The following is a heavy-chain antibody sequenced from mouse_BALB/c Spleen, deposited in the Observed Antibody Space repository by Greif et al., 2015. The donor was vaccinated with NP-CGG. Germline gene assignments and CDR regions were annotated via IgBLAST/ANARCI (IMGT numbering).Heavy chain of an antibody. CDR2: IYPGSGNT. CDR3: ARRTGTEAMDY. V-gene: IGHV1-84*02. D-gene: IGHD4-1*01. CDR1: GYTFTDYY. J-gene: IGHJ4*01. Sequence: LMESGPELVKPGASVKISCKASGYTFTDYYINWVKQKPGQGLEWIGWIYPGSGNTKYNEKFKGKATLTVDTSSSTAYVHLSSLTPEDTAVYFCARRTGTEAMDYGGQGTSVTVSS.